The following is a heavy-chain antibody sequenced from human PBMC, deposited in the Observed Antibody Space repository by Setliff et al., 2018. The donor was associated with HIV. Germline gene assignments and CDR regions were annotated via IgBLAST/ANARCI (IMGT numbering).Heavy chain of an antibody. V-gene: IGHV4-61*01. J-gene: IGHJ3*02. CDR3: ARSVDTAIADAFDI. CDR1: GGSISSGTYY. Sequence: SETLSLTCTVSGGSISSGTYYWSWIRQPPGKGLECIGYIYYSGSTNYNPSLRSRVTISVDTSQKQFSLKLNSVTAADTAVYYCARSVDTAIADAFDIWGQGTMVTVSS. CDR2: IYYSGST. D-gene: IGHD5-18*01.